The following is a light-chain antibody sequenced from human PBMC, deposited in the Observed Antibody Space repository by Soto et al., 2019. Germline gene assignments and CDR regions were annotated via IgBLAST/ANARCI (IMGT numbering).Light chain of an antibody. Sequence: IRMTQSPSSLSASTGDRVTITCRASQGVSSYLAWYQQKAGEAPKLLIYAASTLQSGVPSRFSGSGSGTDFTLTISCLQSEDCATYFCQQYYSFPLIFGGGTKVEIK. CDR2: AAS. CDR1: QGVSSY. V-gene: IGKV1-8*01. CDR3: QQYYSFPLI. J-gene: IGKJ4*01.